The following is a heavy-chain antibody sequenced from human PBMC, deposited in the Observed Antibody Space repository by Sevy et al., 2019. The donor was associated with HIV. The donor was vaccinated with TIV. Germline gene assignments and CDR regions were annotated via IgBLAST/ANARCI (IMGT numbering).Heavy chain of an antibody. CDR2: ISDSGRTE. J-gene: IGHJ3*02. CDR3: VRDKVKGYHSDDAFDI. D-gene: IGHD3-22*01. Sequence: GESLKISCAASGFTFSDYEMNWVRQVPGKGLEWVSYISDSGRTEDYADSVRGRFTISRDNTQKSLHLQMNSLRADDTAVYYCVRDKVKGYHSDDAFDIWGQGTTVTVSS. V-gene: IGHV3-48*03. CDR1: GFTFSDYE.